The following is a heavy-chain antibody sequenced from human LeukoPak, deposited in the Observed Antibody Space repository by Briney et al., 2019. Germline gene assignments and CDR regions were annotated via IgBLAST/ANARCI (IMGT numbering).Heavy chain of an antibody. V-gene: IGHV4-34*01. D-gene: IGHD2-15*01. CDR2: INHSGST. Sequence: PSETLSLTCAVYGGSFSGYYWSWIRQPPGKGLGWIGEINHSGSTNYNPSLKSRVTISVDTSKNQFSLKLSSVTAADTAVYYCARGVTNCSGGSCYSRHNWFDPWGQGTLVTVSS. CDR1: GGSFSGYY. J-gene: IGHJ5*02. CDR3: ARGVTNCSGGSCYSRHNWFDP.